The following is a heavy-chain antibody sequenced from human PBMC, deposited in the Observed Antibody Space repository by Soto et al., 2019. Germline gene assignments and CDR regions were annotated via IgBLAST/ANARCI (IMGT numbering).Heavy chain of an antibody. CDR1: GFTFSSYA. Sequence: GSLRLSCAASGFTFSSYAMSWVRQAPGKGLEWVSAISGSGGSTYYADSVKGRFTISRDNSKNTLYLQMNSLRAEDTAVYYCAKPFYDFWSGYSWATDYWGQGTLVTVSS. CDR2: ISGSGGST. J-gene: IGHJ4*02. D-gene: IGHD3-3*01. CDR3: AKPFYDFWSGYSWATDY. V-gene: IGHV3-23*01.